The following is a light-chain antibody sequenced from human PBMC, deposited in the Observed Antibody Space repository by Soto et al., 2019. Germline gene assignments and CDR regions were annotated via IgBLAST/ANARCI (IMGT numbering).Light chain of an antibody. Sequence: QSVLTQPASVSGSPGQSVTISCTGTSSDVGGYNYVSWYQQLPGEAPKLIIYGVTDRPSGVSNRFSGPKSGNTASLTVSGLQAEDEGDYYCSSYTATRTYVFGTGTKVTVL. CDR2: GVT. CDR1: SSDVGGYNY. J-gene: IGLJ1*01. CDR3: SSYTATRTYV. V-gene: IGLV2-14*01.